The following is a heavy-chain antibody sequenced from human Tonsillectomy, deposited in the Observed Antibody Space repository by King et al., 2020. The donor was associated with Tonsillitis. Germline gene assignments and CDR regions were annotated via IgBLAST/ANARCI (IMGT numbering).Heavy chain of an antibody. Sequence: QLVQSGAEVKKPGASVKVSCKVSGYTLTELSMHWVRQAPGKGLEWRGGFYPEDGETIYAQKFQGRVTMTEDTSTDTAYMELGSLRSEDTAVYYCATEYRGWPHEPFDYWGQGTLVTVSS. J-gene: IGHJ4*02. V-gene: IGHV1-24*01. CDR2: FYPEDGET. CDR1: GYTLTELS. CDR3: ATEYRGWPHEPFDY. D-gene: IGHD5-12*01.